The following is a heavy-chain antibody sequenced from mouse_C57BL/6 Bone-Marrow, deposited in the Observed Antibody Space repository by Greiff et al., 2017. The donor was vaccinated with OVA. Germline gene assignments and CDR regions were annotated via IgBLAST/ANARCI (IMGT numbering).Heavy chain of an antibody. CDR1: GFTFSSYA. CDR3: TRVAYYYGSSYFDY. CDR2: ISRGGDYI. D-gene: IGHD1-1*01. Sequence: EVHLVESGEGLVKPGGSLKLSCAASGFTFSSYAMSWVRQTPEKRLEWVAYISRGGDYIYYADTVKGRFTISRDNARNTMYLQMSSLKSEDTAMYYCTRVAYYYGSSYFDYWGQGTTLTVSS. J-gene: IGHJ2*01. V-gene: IGHV5-9-1*02.